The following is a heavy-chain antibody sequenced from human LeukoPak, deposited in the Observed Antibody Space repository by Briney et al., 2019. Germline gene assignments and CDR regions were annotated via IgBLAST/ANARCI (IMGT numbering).Heavy chain of an antibody. J-gene: IGHJ4*02. CDR3: ARTMVRQPFDY. Sequence: GGSLRLSCAASGFTFSSYSMNWVRQAPVKGLEWVSSISSSSSYIYYADSVKGRFTISRDNAKNSLYLQMNSLRAEDTAVYYCARTMVRQPFDYWGQGTLVTVSS. CDR1: GFTFSSYS. V-gene: IGHV3-21*01. CDR2: ISSSSSYI. D-gene: IGHD3-10*01.